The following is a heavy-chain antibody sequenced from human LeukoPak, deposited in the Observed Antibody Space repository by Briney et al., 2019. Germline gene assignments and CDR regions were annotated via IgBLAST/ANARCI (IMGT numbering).Heavy chain of an antibody. CDR1: GFTFSSYW. J-gene: IGHJ4*02. D-gene: IGHD3-10*01. V-gene: IGHV3-74*01. Sequence: GGSLRLSCAASGFTFSSYWMHWVRQAPGKGLVWVSRIKSDGSNTNYADSVKGRFTISRDNAKNTLYLQMNSLRAEDTAVYYCARVKQYYYGSGSYYSSKAFDYWGQGTLVTVSS. CDR3: ARVKQYYYGSGSYYSSKAFDY. CDR2: IKSDGSNT.